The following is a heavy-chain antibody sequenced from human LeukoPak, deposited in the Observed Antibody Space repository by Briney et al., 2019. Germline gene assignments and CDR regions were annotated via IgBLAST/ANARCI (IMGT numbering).Heavy chain of an antibody. Sequence: GGSLRLSCAASGFTFTNAWMSWVRQAPGKGLEWVGRIKSKTDGGTTDYAAPVKGRFTISRDDSKDTLYLQMNSLKIEDTAVYYCTTGRSGGSCPYWGQGTLVTVSS. CDR3: TTGRSGGSCPY. CDR2: IKSKTDGGTT. J-gene: IGHJ4*02. CDR1: GFTFTNAW. V-gene: IGHV3-15*01. D-gene: IGHD2-15*01.